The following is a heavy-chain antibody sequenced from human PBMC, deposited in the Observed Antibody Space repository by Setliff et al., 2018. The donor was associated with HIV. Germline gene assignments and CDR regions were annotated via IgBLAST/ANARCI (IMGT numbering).Heavy chain of an antibody. CDR2: ISPDSGAA. CDR3: ALPRVFDSFHV. V-gene: IGHV1-2*06. CDR1: DYIILANK. Sequence: ASVKVSCKTTDYIILANKMNWVRQAPGQGLEWIGRISPDSGAAEYAPQFQGRLIMTVDTSISTAYLEIPRLTSDDAAVYYCALPRVFDSFHVWGQGTMVTVSS. J-gene: IGHJ3*01.